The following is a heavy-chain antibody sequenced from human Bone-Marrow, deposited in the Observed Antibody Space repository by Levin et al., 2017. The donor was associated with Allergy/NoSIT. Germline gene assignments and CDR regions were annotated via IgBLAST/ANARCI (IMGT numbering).Heavy chain of an antibody. Sequence: GGSLRLSCEATGLPFSRYWMHWVRQAPGKGLVWISRINTDGSNTDYADSVEGRFTVSRDNAKKTVYLEMNSLRDDDTAIYYCARDLYGEGSAYFDLWGRGTLVTVSS. V-gene: IGHV3-74*01. CDR3: ARDLYGEGSAYFDL. CDR1: GLPFSRYW. J-gene: IGHJ2*01. D-gene: IGHD4-17*01. CDR2: INTDGSNT.